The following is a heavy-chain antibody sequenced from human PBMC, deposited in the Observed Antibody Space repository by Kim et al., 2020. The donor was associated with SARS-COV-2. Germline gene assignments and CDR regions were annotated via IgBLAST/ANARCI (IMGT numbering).Heavy chain of an antibody. D-gene: IGHD4-17*01. CDR1: GFTFSSYA. V-gene: IGHV3-30*04. J-gene: IGHJ6*02. CDR3: ARDGAYGDYVSGSRPGSYLWGANYYYGMDV. CDR2: ISYDGSNK. Sequence: GGSLRLSCAASGFTFSSYAMHWVRQAPGKGLEWVAVISYDGSNKYYADSVKGRFTISRDNSKNTLYLQMNSLRAEDTAVYYRARDGAYGDYVSGSRPGSYLWGANYYYGMDVWGQGTTVTVSS.